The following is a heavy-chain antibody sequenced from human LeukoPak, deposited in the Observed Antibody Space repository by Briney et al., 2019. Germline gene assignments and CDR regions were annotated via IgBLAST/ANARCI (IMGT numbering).Heavy chain of an antibody. CDR3: ARDYSSAYPAYFDY. J-gene: IGHJ4*02. CDR2: IKQDGSEK. CDR1: GFTFSSYW. Sequence: GGSLRLSCAASGFTFSSYWMSWVSQAPGKGLEWVANIKQDGSEKYYVDSVKGRFTISRDNAKNSLYLQMNSLGAEDTAVYYCARDYSSAYPAYFDYWGQGTLVTVSS. V-gene: IGHV3-7*01. D-gene: IGHD3-22*01.